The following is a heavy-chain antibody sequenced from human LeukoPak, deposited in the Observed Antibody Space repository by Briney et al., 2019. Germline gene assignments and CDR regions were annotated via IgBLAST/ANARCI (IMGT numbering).Heavy chain of an antibody. CDR1: GDSVSTNSAA. CDR2: TYYKSKWHT. Sequence: SQTLSLTCAISGDSVSTNSAAWNWITQSPSRVLEWLGRTYYKSKWHTEYAVSVKSRITFKPATSKNQFPLPLRSVTPEDTDVYYCARGVWDIVVVSASRAYYYYMDVWGKGTTVTVS. CDR3: ARGVWDIVVVSASRAYYYYMDV. V-gene: IGHV6-1*01. J-gene: IGHJ6*03. D-gene: IGHD2-2*01.